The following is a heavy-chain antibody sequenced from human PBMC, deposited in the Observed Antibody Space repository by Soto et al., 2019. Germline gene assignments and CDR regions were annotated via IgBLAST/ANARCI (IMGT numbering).Heavy chain of an antibody. Sequence: EVQLVESGGGLVQPGGSLRLSCAASGFTVSSNYMSWVRQAPGKGLEWVSVIYSGGSTYYAGSVKGRFIISRDDSKNTLVRQMNSLRAEDTGVYYFATAKLLLPWRFDYWGQGTLVTGSS. V-gene: IGHV3-66*01. CDR1: GFTVSSNY. CDR3: ATAKLLLPWRFDY. J-gene: IGHJ4*02. CDR2: IYSGGST. D-gene: IGHD2-15*01.